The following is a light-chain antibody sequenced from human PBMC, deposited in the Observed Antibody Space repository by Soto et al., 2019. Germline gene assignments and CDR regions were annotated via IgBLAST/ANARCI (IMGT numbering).Light chain of an antibody. CDR2: DVS. Sequence: QSVLTQPRSVSGSPGQSVTISCTGTSSDDGGYNYVSWYQHHPGKAPKLMIYDVSKRPSGVPDRFSGSKSGNTASLTISGLQAEDEADYYCCSYAGSPYVFGTGTKLTVL. V-gene: IGLV2-11*01. J-gene: IGLJ1*01. CDR1: SSDDGGYNY. CDR3: CSYAGSPYV.